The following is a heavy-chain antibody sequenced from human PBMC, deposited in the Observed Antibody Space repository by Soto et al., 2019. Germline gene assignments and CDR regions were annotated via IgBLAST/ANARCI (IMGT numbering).Heavy chain of an antibody. D-gene: IGHD6-6*01. CDR3: AKESYSSSSYYYGMDV. CDR1: GFTSSSYG. Sequence: GGSLRLSCAASGFTSSSYGMHWVRQAPGEGLEWVAVISYDGSNKYYADSVKGRFTISRDNSKNTLFLQMNSLRGEDTAVYYCAKESYSSSSYYYGMDVWGQGTTVTVSS. V-gene: IGHV3-30*18. J-gene: IGHJ6*02. CDR2: ISYDGSNK.